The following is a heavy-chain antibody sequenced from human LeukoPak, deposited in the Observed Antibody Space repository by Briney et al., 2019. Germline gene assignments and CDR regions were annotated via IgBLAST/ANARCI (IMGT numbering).Heavy chain of an antibody. D-gene: IGHD1-7*01. CDR1: GYTFTSYG. J-gene: IGHJ5*02. Sequence: ASVKVSCKASGYTFTSYGISWVRQAPGQGLEWMGWISAYNGNTNYAQKLQGRVTMTTDTSTSTAYMELRSLRSDDTAVYYCARVARELLPQKNWFDPWGQGTLVTVSS. CDR3: ARVARELLPQKNWFDP. CDR2: ISAYNGNT. V-gene: IGHV1-18*01.